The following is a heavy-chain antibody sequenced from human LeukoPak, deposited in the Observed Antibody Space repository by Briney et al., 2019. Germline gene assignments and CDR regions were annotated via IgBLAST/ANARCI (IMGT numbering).Heavy chain of an antibody. CDR2: IGSGGGST. CDR3: AKGSYDSGDHYFDY. V-gene: IGHV3-23*01. D-gene: IGHD4-17*01. CDR1: GFTFSSYA. Sequence: SGGSLRLSCAASGFTFSSYAMSWVRQAPGKGLEWVSAIGSGGGSTYYADSVKGRFTISRDNSKNTLYLQMNSLRAEDTAVYYCAKGSYDSGDHYFDYWGQGTLVTVSS. J-gene: IGHJ4*02.